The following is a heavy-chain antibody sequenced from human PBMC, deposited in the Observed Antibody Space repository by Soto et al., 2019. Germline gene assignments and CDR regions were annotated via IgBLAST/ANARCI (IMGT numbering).Heavy chain of an antibody. CDR3: ARGRGGRGDY. Sequence: QVQLVQSGAEVKKPGSSVKVSCKASGGTFSSYTINWVRQAPGQGLEWMGMIIPILGIANYAQKFQDRVTITAVKSTSTAYMGLSSLRSEDTAVYYCARGRGGRGDYWGEGTLVTVSS. CDR2: IIPILGIA. J-gene: IGHJ4*02. CDR1: GGTFSSYT. V-gene: IGHV1-69*02. D-gene: IGHD2-15*01.